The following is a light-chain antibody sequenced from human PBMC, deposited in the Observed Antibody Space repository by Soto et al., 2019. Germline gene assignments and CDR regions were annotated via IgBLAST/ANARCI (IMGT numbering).Light chain of an antibody. J-gene: IGKJ1*01. V-gene: IGKV1-5*03. Sequence: DIQMTQSPSTLSASVGDRVTITCRASQSVSNWLAWYQQKPGKAPKLMIYKASSLESGVPSRFSGSGSGTEFTLTISSLQPDDFATYYCQQYNSYSWTFGQGTRVEMK. CDR1: QSVSNW. CDR2: KAS. CDR3: QQYNSYSWT.